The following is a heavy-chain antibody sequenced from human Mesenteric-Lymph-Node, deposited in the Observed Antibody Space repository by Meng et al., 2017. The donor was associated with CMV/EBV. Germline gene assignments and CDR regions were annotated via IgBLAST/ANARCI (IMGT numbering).Heavy chain of an antibody. Sequence: QVQLVQSGAEVKKPGASVKVSCKASGYTFTDYYMHWVRQAPGQGPEWMGRINPNSGGTNNAQKFQGRVTMTRDTSISTDYMELSRMRSDDTAVYYCARKVSDHHFDYWGQGTLVTVSS. V-gene: IGHV1-2*06. CDR1: GYTFTDYY. CDR2: INPNSGGT. CDR3: ARKVSDHHFDY. J-gene: IGHJ4*02. D-gene: IGHD1-14*01.